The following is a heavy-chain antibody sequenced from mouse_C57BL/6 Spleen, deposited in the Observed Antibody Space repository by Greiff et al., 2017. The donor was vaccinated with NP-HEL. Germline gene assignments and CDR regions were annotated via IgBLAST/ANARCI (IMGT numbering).Heavy chain of an antibody. CDR1: GYAFSSYW. CDR3: ATGYSNYDAMDY. V-gene: IGHV1-80*01. D-gene: IGHD2-5*01. CDR2: IYPGDGDT. J-gene: IGHJ4*01. Sequence: QVHVKQSGAELVKPGASVKISCKASGYAFSSYWMNWVKQRPGKGLEWIGQIYPGDGDTNYNGKFKGKATLTADKSSSTAYMQLSSLTSEDSAVYFCATGYSNYDAMDYWGQGTSVTVSS.